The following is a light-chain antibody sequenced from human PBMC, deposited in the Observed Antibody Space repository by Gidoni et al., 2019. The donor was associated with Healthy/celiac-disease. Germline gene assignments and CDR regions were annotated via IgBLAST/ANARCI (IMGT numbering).Light chain of an antibody. CDR3: QQYNSYSRT. V-gene: IGKV1-5*03. J-gene: IGKJ1*01. Sequence: DLQMTQSPSTLSASVGDIVTITCRASQSISSWLAWYQQKPGKAPKLLIYKASSLESGVPSRFSGSGSGTEFTLTISSLQPDDFATYYCQQYNSYSRTFXQXTKVEIK. CDR1: QSISSW. CDR2: KAS.